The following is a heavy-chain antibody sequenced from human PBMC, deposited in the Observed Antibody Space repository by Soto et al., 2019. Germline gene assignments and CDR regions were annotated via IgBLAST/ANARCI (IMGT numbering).Heavy chain of an antibody. CDR2: ISGSGGST. J-gene: IGHJ6*02. V-gene: IGHV3-23*01. D-gene: IGHD3-10*01. Sequence: PGGSLRLSCAASGFTFSSYAMSWVRQAPGKGLEWVSAISGSGGSTYYADSVKGRFTISRDNSKNTLYLQMNSLRAEDTAVYYCAKDILLWFGEDHIPYYYYGMDVWGQGTTVTVSS. CDR3: AKDILLWFGEDHIPYYYYGMDV. CDR1: GFTFSSYA.